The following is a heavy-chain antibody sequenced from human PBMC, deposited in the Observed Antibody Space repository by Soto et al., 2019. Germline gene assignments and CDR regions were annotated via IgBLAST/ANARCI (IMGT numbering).Heavy chain of an antibody. CDR2: IYFSGKT. CDR3: ASHRSY. Sequence: TVSSVCINITSYYWGWSRQTPGKGLEWIGTIYFSGKTYYNPSLKSRLTISVDRSKNQFALNLTSVTAADTAVYSCASHRSYWGPGTLVTVSS. V-gene: IGHV4-39*01. CDR1: SVCINITSYY. J-gene: IGHJ4*02.